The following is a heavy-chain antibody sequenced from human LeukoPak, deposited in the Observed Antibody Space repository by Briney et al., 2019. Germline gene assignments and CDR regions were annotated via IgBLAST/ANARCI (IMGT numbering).Heavy chain of an antibody. J-gene: IGHJ4*02. Sequence: GGSLRLSCAASGFTFSSYAMSWVRQAPGKGLEWVSAISGSDGSTYYADSVKGRFTISRDNSKNTLFLQMSTLRADDTAVYFCAKDEEYRYFALWGQGTLVTVSS. CDR3: AKDEEYRYFAL. V-gene: IGHV3-23*01. CDR2: ISGSDGST. CDR1: GFTFSSYA. D-gene: IGHD2/OR15-2a*01.